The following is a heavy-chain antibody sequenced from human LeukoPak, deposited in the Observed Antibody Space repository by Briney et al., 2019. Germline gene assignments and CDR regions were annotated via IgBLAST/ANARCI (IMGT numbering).Heavy chain of an antibody. CDR2: IYHSGST. D-gene: IGHD3-10*01. CDR1: GGSISSGGYS. Sequence: SETLSLTCAASGGSISSGGYSWSWIRQPPGKGLEWIGYIYHSGSTYYNPSLKSRVTISVDRSKNQFSLKLSSVTAADTAVYYCARGVTYGSGSFSFDPWGQGTLVTVSS. J-gene: IGHJ5*02. V-gene: IGHV4-30-2*01. CDR3: ARGVTYGSGSFSFDP.